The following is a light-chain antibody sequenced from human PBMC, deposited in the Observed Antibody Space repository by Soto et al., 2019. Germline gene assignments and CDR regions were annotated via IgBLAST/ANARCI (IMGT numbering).Light chain of an antibody. Sequence: DMVMTQSPAPRSVSPGGGARVSCRASQSVSSNLAWYQHKPGQAPRLLIYGASTRATAIPARFSGSGSGTEFTLTISGLQPEDLPLYSCQPYDNCLTFGGGTKVDIK. V-gene: IGKV3-15*01. CDR1: QSVSSN. CDR3: QPYDNCLT. CDR2: GAS. J-gene: IGKJ4*01.